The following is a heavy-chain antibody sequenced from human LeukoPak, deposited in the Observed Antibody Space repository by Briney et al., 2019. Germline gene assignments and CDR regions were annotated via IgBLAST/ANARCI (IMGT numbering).Heavy chain of an antibody. D-gene: IGHD4-17*01. CDR2: LNTHTGNP. Sequence: ASVKVSCKASGYTFTSYAMNWVRQAPGQGLEWVGWLNTHTGNPMYAQGFTGRFVFSLDTSVSTAYLQISSLKAEDTGVYYCARGHDGDLDYWGQGTPVTVSS. V-gene: IGHV7-4-1*02. CDR1: GYTFTSYA. J-gene: IGHJ4*02. CDR3: ARGHDGDLDY.